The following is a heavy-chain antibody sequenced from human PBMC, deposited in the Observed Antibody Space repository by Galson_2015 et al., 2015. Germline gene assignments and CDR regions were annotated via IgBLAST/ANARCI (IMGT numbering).Heavy chain of an antibody. CDR3: ATPKRDSWSFDY. D-gene: IGHD2-15*01. Sequence: SVKVSCKVSGYTLTELSMHWVRQAPGKGLEWMGGFDPEDGETIYAQKFQGRVTMTEDTSTDTAYMELSSLRSEDTAVYYCATPKRDSWSFDYWGQGTLVTVSS. CDR1: GYTLTELS. J-gene: IGHJ4*02. V-gene: IGHV1-24*01. CDR2: FDPEDGET.